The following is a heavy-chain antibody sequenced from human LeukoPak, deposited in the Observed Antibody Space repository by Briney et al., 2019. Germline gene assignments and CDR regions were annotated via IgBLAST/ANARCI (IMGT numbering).Heavy chain of an antibody. D-gene: IGHD2-21*02. J-gene: IGHJ3*02. CDR2: INQSGST. CDR1: VGSFSGHY. CDR3: VRGGPPDCGGDCYSEAFDI. Sequence: SETLSLTCAVYVGSFSGHYWTWIRQPPGGGLEWIGEINQSGSTKYNPSLKSRVTISADTSKNQFSLILNSVTAADTAVYYCVRGGPPDCGGDCYSEAFDIWGQGTMVTVSS. V-gene: IGHV4-34*01.